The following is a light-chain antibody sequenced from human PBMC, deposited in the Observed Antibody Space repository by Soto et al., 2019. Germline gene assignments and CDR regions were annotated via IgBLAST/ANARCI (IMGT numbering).Light chain of an antibody. V-gene: IGLV2-14*03. CDR2: DVN. J-gene: IGLJ2*01. CDR3: TSWTTSTTMI. CDR1: SSDIGAYNF. Sequence: QSALTQPASVSGSPGQSITISCTGTSSDIGAYNFVSWYQQHPGKAPKLMLYDVNIRPSGVSKRFSGSTSGNTASLTISGLQAEDEADYYCTSWTTSTTMIFGGGTKLTVL.